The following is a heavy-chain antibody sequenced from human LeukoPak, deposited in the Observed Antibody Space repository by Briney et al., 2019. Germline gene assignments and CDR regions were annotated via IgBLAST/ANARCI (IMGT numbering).Heavy chain of an antibody. CDR2: INPNSGGT. CDR3: ARDRPNYDYVWGSPLDAFDI. CDR1: GYTFTGYY. V-gene: IGHV1-2*02. J-gene: IGHJ3*02. D-gene: IGHD3-16*01. Sequence: ASVKVSCKASGYTFTGYYMHWVRHAPGQGLEWMGWINPNSGGTNYAQKFQGRVTMTRDTSISTAYMGLSRLRSDDTAVYYCARDRPNYDYVWGSPLDAFDIWGQGTMVTVSS.